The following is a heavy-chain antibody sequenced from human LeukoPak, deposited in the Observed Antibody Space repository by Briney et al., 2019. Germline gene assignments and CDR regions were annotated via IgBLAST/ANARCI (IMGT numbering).Heavy chain of an antibody. CDR3: AKDTYSTSPYYFDY. D-gene: IGHD1-26*01. Sequence: GGSLRLSCAASGFTFSSYAMSWVRQAPGKGLEWVAFISYDGNNQYYADSVKGRFTISRDNSKNTLYLQMNSLRAEDTAVYYCAKDTYSTSPYYFDYWGQGTLVTVSS. CDR2: ISYDGNNQ. V-gene: IGHV3-30-3*01. J-gene: IGHJ4*02. CDR1: GFTFSSYA.